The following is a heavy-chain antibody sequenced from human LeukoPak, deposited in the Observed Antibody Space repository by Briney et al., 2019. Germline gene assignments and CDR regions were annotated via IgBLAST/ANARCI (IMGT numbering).Heavy chain of an antibody. CDR2: ISYDGSNK. CDR1: GFTFSSYG. CDR3: AKGGRIGSSGYYYVGY. D-gene: IGHD3-22*01. J-gene: IGHJ4*02. V-gene: IGHV3-30*18. Sequence: GGSLRLSCAASGFTFSSYGMHWVRQAPGKGLEWVAVISYDGSNKYYADSVKGRFTISRDNSKNTLYLQMNSLRAEDTAVYYCAKGGRIGSSGYYYVGYWGQGTLVTVSS.